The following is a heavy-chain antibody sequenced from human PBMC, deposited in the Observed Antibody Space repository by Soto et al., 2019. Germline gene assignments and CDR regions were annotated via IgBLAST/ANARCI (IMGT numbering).Heavy chain of an antibody. CDR2: ISWNSGSI. D-gene: IGHD3-16*01. J-gene: IGHJ4*02. Sequence: PGGSLRLSCAASGFTFVDHAMHWVRQVPGKGLEWVSGISWNSGSIGYADSVKGRFTISRDDAKKSLYLQMNSLRVEDTALYYCAKDSGGGVGLFDYWGQGTLVTVSS. V-gene: IGHV3-9*01. CDR1: GFTFVDHA. CDR3: AKDSGGGVGLFDY.